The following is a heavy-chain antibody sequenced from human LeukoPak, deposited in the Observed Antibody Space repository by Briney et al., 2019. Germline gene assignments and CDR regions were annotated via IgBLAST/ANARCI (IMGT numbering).Heavy chain of an antibody. Sequence: GGSLRLSCAASGFTLSSYSMNWVRQAPGKGLEWVSSISSSSSYIYYADSVKGRFTISRDNAKNSLYLQMNSLRAEDTAVYYCARDGRAAGFDYWGQGTLVTVSS. CDR2: ISSSSSYI. J-gene: IGHJ4*02. CDR3: ARDGRAAGFDY. V-gene: IGHV3-21*01. CDR1: GFTLSSYS. D-gene: IGHD1-1*01.